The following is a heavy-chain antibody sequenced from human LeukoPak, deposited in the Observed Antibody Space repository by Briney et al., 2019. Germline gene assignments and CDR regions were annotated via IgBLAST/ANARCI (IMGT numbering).Heavy chain of an antibody. D-gene: IGHD3-3*01. Sequence: PGGSLRLSCAASGFTFSSYSMNWVRQAPGKGLEWVSYISSSSSTIYYADSVKGRFTISRDNAKNSLYLQMNSLRAEDTAVYYCARGRSDYDFWSGYYTGTFDIWGQGTMVTVSS. J-gene: IGHJ3*02. CDR1: GFTFSSYS. CDR3: ARGRSDYDFWSGYYTGTFDI. CDR2: ISSSSSTI. V-gene: IGHV3-48*01.